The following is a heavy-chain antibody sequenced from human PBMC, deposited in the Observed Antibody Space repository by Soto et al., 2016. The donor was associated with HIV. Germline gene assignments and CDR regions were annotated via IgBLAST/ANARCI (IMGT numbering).Heavy chain of an antibody. D-gene: IGHD2-8*01. CDR1: GFTFSSYA. CDR2: ISDNGGTT. Sequence: EVQLLESGGGLVQPGGSLRLSCAAPGFTFSSYAMSWVRQAPGKGLEWVSVISDNGGTTYYADSVKGRFTISRDNSKRTLYLQMNSLRVEDTAEYYCAKMVAYYYGMDVWGHGTTVTVSS. V-gene: IGHV3-23*01. CDR3: AKMVAYYYGMDV. J-gene: IGHJ6*02.